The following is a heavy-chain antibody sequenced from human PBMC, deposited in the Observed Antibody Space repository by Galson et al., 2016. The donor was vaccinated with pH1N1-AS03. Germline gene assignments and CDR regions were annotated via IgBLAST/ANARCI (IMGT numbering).Heavy chain of an antibody. V-gene: IGHV1-69*13. CDR3: ARFDGNFDVWRGRFYYGMDV. D-gene: IGHD3-3*01. CDR2: IIPSLSTP. Sequence: SVKVSCKASGGDFRSFDINWVRQAPGQGLEWMGGIIPSLSTPVYAQQFQGRVSITADDSTYTVFMEVNRLTSEDTAVYYCARFDGNFDVWRGRFYYGMDVWGQGTTVKVSS. CDR1: GGDFRSFD. J-gene: IGHJ6*02.